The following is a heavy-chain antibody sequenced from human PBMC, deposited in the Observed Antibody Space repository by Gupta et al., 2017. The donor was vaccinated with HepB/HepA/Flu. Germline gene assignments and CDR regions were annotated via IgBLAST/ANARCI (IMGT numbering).Heavy chain of an antibody. V-gene: IGHV4-59*01. Sequence: QVQLQESGPGLVKPSETLSLTCTVSGGSISSYYWSWIRQPPGKGLEWIGYIYYSGSTNYNPSLKSRVTISVDTSKNQFSLKLSSVTAADTAVYYCARDLVGGYDFWSGYYNFGWFDPWGQGTLVTVSS. CDR1: GGSISSYY. CDR2: IYYSGST. J-gene: IGHJ5*02. D-gene: IGHD3-3*01. CDR3: ARDLVGGYDFWSGYYNFGWFDP.